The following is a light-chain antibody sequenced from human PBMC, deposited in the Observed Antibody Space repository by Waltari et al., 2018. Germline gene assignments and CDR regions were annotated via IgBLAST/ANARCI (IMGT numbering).Light chain of an antibody. CDR1: QDISNY. Sequence: DIQMTQSPSSLSASVGDRVTITCQASQDISNYLNWYQQKPGKAPKLLLYDASNLETGVPSRFSGSGSGTDFTFTISSLQPEDIATYYSQQYDNLPRTFGQGTKVEIK. CDR2: DAS. V-gene: IGKV1-33*01. CDR3: QQYDNLPRT. J-gene: IGKJ1*01.